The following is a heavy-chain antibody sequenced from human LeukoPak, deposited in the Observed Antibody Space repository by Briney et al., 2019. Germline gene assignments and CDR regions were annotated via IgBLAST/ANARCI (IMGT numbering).Heavy chain of an antibody. J-gene: IGHJ4*02. V-gene: IGHV3-30-3*01. CDR3: ASRGAGV. CDR2: ISSDGITT. Sequence: GGSLRLSCAASGFSFSSYAVHWVRQSPGKGLEWVAFISSDGITTYYTDSVKGRFTISRDNSKNTLYLQMSSLRADDTAVYYCASRGAGVWGQGILVTVSS. CDR1: GFSFSSYA. D-gene: IGHD2-21*01.